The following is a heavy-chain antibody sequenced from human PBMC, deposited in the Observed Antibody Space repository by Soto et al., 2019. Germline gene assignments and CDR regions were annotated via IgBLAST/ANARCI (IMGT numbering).Heavy chain of an antibody. V-gene: IGHV3-33*01. D-gene: IGHD3-22*01. Sequence: QVQLVESGGGVVQPGRSLRLSCAANGFTFSSYGMHWVRQAPGKGLEWVAAIWYDGSNKYYADSVKGRFTISRDNSKNTLYLQMNSLRAEDTAVYYCARDPNYYDSSGFDYWGQGTLVTVSS. CDR3: ARDPNYYDSSGFDY. J-gene: IGHJ4*02. CDR2: IWYDGSNK. CDR1: GFTFSSYG.